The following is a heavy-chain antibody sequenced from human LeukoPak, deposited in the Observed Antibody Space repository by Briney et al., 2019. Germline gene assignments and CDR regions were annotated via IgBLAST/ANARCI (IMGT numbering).Heavy chain of an antibody. D-gene: IGHD5-12*01. V-gene: IGHV4-59*01. CDR2: IYDSVTT. J-gene: IGHJ4*02. Sequence: SETLSLTCTVSGGSISSYFWSWIRQPPGKGLEWIGYIYDSVTTNYNPSLRSRVIISVDTSKDQFSLKLSSVTAADTAVYYCAGHRGYSGNVHFDYWGQGTLVTVSS. CDR3: AGHRGYSGNVHFDY. CDR1: GGSISSYF.